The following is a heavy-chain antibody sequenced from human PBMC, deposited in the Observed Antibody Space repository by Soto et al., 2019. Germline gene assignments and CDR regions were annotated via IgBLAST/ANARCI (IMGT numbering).Heavy chain of an antibody. D-gene: IGHD3-10*01. V-gene: IGHV4-31*03. J-gene: IGHJ5*02. CDR3: ARGGLGFGEKGLDP. Sequence: QVQLQESGPGLVKPSQTLSLTCTVSGGSISSGGYYWSWIRQHPGKGLEWIGYIYYSGSTYYNPSLKSRVTISVDTSKNQFSLKLSSVTAADTAVYYCARGGLGFGEKGLDPWGQGTLVTVSS. CDR1: GGSISSGGYY. CDR2: IYYSGST.